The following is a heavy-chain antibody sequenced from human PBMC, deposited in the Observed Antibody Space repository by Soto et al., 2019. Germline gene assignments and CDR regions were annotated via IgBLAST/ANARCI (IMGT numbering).Heavy chain of an antibody. J-gene: IGHJ6*02. CDR2: IYPGDSDS. CDR3: ARPRSGSYRLDYYGMDV. Sequence: GESLKISCXGSRYSFASYWIAWVRQMPGKGLEWMGIIYPGDSDSRYSPSFQGQVTISADKSISTAYLQWSSLKASDTAIYYCARPRSGSYRLDYYGMDVWGQGTTVTV. V-gene: IGHV5-51*01. CDR1: RYSFASYW. D-gene: IGHD3-10*01.